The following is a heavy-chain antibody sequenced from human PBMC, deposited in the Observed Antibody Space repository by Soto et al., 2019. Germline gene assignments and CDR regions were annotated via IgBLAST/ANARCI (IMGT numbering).Heavy chain of an antibody. CDR1: GSSISSYY. V-gene: IGHV4-59*01. D-gene: IGHD3-3*01. CDR3: ARVGTIFGP. CDR2: IYYSGST. J-gene: IGHJ5*02. Sequence: PXXTLSLTCTVSGSSISSYYSRWIRQPPGKGLEWIGYIYYSGSTNYNPSLTSRVTISVDTSKNQFSLKMSSVIAADTAVYYCARVGTIFGPWGQGTLVTVSS.